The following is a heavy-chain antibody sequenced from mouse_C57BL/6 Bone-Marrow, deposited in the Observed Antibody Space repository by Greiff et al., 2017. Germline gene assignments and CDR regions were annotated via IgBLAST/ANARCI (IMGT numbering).Heavy chain of an antibody. V-gene: IGHV5-6*01. CDR1: GFTFSSYG. D-gene: IGHD1-1*01. CDR3: ARTSAVVDYAMDY. CDR2: ISSGGSYT. Sequence: EVHLVESGGDLVKPGGSLKLSCAASGFTFSSYGMSWVRQTPDKRLEWVATISSGGSYTYYPDSVKGRFTISRDNAKNTLYLQMSSLKSEDTAKYYCARTSAVVDYAMDYWGQGTSVTVSS. J-gene: IGHJ4*01.